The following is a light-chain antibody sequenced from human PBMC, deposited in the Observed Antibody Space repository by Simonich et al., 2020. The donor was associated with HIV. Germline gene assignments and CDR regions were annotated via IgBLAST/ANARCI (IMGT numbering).Light chain of an antibody. V-gene: IGKV1-NL1*01. Sequence: DIQMTQSPSSLSASVGNKVPITCRASQGISHFLAWYQQKPGKATKFLLYAASKLESGVPSRFSGSGSGTDYILTISSLQPEDFATYYCQQYYNTPYTFSQGTKLEIK. CDR2: AAS. CDR3: QQYYNTPYT. J-gene: IGKJ2*01. CDR1: QGISHF.